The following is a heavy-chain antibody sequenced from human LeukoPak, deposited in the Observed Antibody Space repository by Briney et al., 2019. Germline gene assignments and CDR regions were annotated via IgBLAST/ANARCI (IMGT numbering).Heavy chain of an antibody. J-gene: IGHJ4*02. CDR1: GFTFSNAW. Sequence: GGSLRLSCAASGFTFSNAWMSWIRQAPGKGLDWVGRIKSKTDGGTTDYAAPVRGRFTISRDDSKNTLYLQMNSLKTEDIAVYYCTTDSSRIDYWGQGTLVTVSS. CDR3: TTDSSRIDY. CDR2: IKSKTDGGTT. V-gene: IGHV3-15*01.